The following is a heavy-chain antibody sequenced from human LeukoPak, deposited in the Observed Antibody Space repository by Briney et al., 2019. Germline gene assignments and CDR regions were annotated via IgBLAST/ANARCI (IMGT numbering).Heavy chain of an antibody. CDR3: ARNPPNYCDSSGRMGAFDV. J-gene: IGHJ3*01. CDR2: VHHSGIT. V-gene: IGHV4-39*01. D-gene: IGHD3-22*01. CDR1: GGFISSGGYY. Sequence: SETLSLTCVVSGGFISSGGYYWGWIRHPPEKGLEWIGSVHHSGITYYNTPLKSRVTISVDKSKNQFSLELTSVTAADTAVYYCARNPPNYCDSSGRMGAFDVWGQGTMVTVSS.